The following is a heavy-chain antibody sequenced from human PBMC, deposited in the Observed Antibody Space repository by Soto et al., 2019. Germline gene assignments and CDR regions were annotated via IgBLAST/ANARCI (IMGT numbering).Heavy chain of an antibody. V-gene: IGHV3-48*01. CDR2: ISSSSSTI. Sequence: WGSLGLSCAASGFTFSSYSMNGVRQAPGKGLEWVSYISSSSSTIYYADSVKGRFTISRDDAKNSLYLQMNSLRAEDTAVYYCARAPETPSIFGVALPYFFDYWGQGTLVTVSS. CDR1: GFTFSSYS. J-gene: IGHJ4*02. CDR3: ARAPETPSIFGVALPYFFDY. D-gene: IGHD3-3*01.